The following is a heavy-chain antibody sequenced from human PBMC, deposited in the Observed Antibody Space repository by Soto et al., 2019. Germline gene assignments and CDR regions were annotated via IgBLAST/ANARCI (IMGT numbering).Heavy chain of an antibody. J-gene: IGHJ4*02. CDR3: ARARSWDDILTGYKYPSPGDY. V-gene: IGHV1-8*01. D-gene: IGHD3-9*01. CDR2: MNPNSGNT. CDR1: GYTFTSYD. Sequence: GASVKVSCKASGYTFTSYDINWVRQATGQGLEWMGWMNPNSGNTGYAQKFQGRVTMTRNTSISTAYMELSSLRSEDTAVYYCARARSWDDILTGYKYPSPGDYWGQGTLVTVSS.